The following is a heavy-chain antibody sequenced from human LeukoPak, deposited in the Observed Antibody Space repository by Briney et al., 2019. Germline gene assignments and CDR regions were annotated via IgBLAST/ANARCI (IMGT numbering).Heavy chain of an antibody. CDR1: GYTLTELS. V-gene: IGHV1-24*01. D-gene: IGHD3-9*01. Sequence: ASVKVSCKVSGYTLTELSMHWVRQAPGKGLEWMGGFDPEDGETIYAQKFQGRVTMTEDTSTDTAYMELSSLRSEDTAVYSCATYDILTGYHNYFDYWGQGTLVTVSS. CDR3: ATYDILTGYHNYFDY. CDR2: FDPEDGET. J-gene: IGHJ4*02.